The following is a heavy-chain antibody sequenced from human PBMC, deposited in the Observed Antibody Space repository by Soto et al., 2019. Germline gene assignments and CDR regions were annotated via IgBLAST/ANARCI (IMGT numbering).Heavy chain of an antibody. Sequence: QVKLQESGPGLVKPSETLSLTCTVSGGSVNSDYYYWTWIRQPPGKGLEWIGYIYNSGRTNYNPSLKWRVSISMDTSRNQFSLKLTSVTAADTAVFYCAREYSNSPEAFDIWGQGSLVNVSS. CDR2: IYNSGRT. CDR1: GGSVNSDYYY. J-gene: IGHJ4*02. V-gene: IGHV4-61*01. D-gene: IGHD1-26*01. CDR3: AREYSNSPEAFDI.